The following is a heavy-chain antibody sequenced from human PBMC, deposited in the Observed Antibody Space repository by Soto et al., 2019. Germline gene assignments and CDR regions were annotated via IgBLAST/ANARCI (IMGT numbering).Heavy chain of an antibody. CDR2: IRSRDSDYAT. J-gene: IGHJ4*02. Sequence: EVQLVESGGGLVHPGGSLKLSCAVSGFTFSGSVMHWVRQAPGKGLEWLGRIRSRDSDYATSYAESVKGRVTISSDDSKNTAYLQVTSLKIEDTALYYCTTYGNSSKGFDYWGQGTLVTVSS. CDR1: GFTFSGSV. D-gene: IGHD6-6*01. V-gene: IGHV3-73*01. CDR3: TTYGNSSKGFDY.